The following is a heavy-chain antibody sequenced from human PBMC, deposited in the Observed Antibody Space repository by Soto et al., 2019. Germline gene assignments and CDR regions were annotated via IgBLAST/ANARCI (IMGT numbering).Heavy chain of an antibody. V-gene: IGHV4-39*01. Sequence: SETLSLTCTVSGGSISSSSYYWGWIRQPPGKGLEWIGSIYYSGSTYYNPSLKSRVTISVDTSKNQFSLKLSSVTAADTAVYHCARNDYYYDSSGYYGWYFDLWGRGTLVTVSS. CDR1: GGSISSSSYY. J-gene: IGHJ2*01. D-gene: IGHD3-22*01. CDR3: ARNDYYYDSSGYYGWYFDL. CDR2: IYYSGST.